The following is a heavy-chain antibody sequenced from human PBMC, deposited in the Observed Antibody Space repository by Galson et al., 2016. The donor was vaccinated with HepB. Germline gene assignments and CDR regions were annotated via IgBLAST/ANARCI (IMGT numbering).Heavy chain of an antibody. J-gene: IGHJ3*02. Sequence: ETLSLTCAVHGGSFSGHYWSWIRQPPGKGLGWIGEISESGSTGYNPSLQSRVTMSLDASKIQMSLILSSMTAADTAVYYCARHCGGSCYRAFEIWGQGTMVTVSS. CDR3: ARHCGGSCYRAFEI. D-gene: IGHD2-15*01. CDR2: ISESGST. V-gene: IGHV4-34*01. CDR1: GGSFSGHY.